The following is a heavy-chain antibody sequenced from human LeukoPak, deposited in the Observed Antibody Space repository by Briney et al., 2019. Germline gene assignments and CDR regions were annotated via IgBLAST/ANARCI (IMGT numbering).Heavy chain of an antibody. CDR2: ISGSGGST. J-gene: IGHJ4*02. CDR1: GFTFSSYA. CDR3: AKDGEYSYGYLKAPYYFDY. D-gene: IGHD5-18*01. V-gene: IGHV3-23*01. Sequence: PGGSLRLSCAASGFTFSSYAMSWVRQAPGKGLEWVSAISGSGGSTYYADSVKGRFTISRDNSKNTLYLQMNSLRAEDTAVYYCAKDGEYSYGYLKAPYYFDYWGQGTLVTVSS.